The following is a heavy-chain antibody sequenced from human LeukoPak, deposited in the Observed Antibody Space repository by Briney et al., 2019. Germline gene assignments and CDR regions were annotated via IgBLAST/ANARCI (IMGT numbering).Heavy chain of an antibody. CDR2: ISSSSSYI. Sequence: PGGSLRLSCAASGFTFSSYSMNWVRQAPGKGLEWVSSISSSSSYIYYADSVKGRFTISRGNAKNSLYLQMNSLRAEDTAVYYCAGDRTDDFWSGFKRGDAFDIWGQGTMVTVSS. CDR1: GFTFSSYS. CDR3: AGDRTDDFWSGFKRGDAFDI. V-gene: IGHV3-21*01. D-gene: IGHD3-3*01. J-gene: IGHJ3*02.